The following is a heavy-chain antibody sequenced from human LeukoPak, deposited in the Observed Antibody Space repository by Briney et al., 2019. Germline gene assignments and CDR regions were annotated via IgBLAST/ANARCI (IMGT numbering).Heavy chain of an antibody. V-gene: IGHV3-21*01. J-gene: IGHJ4*02. CDR1: GLTFSSYS. Sequence: GGSLRLSCAASGLTFSSYSMNWVRQAPGKGLEWVSSISSDSKYIYNADSVKGRFTISRDNAKNSLYLQMNSLRAEDTAVYYCARALSYSYGSMDFWGQGTLVIVSS. D-gene: IGHD5-18*01. CDR2: ISSDSKYI. CDR3: ARALSYSYGSMDF.